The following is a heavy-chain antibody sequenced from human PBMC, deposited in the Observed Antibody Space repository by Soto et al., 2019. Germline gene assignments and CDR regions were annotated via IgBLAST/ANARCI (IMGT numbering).Heavy chain of an antibody. J-gene: IGHJ4*02. CDR2: ISPMFGAA. V-gene: IGHV1-69*01. CDR1: GGTFNTYA. D-gene: IGHD2-15*01. CDR3: ARGVQVHSPAFVY. Sequence: QVQLVQSGAEMKKPGSSVKVSCQSSGGTFNTYAMNWVRQAPGQGPEWMGDISPMFGAANYAPKFQGRVTVTAGETTGTSYMQWGSLTSEDTALYFCARGVQVHSPAFVYGGQGTLVTVSS.